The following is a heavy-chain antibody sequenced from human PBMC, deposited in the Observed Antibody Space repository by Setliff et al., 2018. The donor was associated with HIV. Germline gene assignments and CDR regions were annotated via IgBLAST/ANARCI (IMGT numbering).Heavy chain of an antibody. V-gene: IGHV4-39*01. D-gene: IGHD3-22*01. CDR3: ARLPFSGYLRIDAFDI. CDR2: LYYSGST. Sequence: SETLSLTCTVSGGSISSSNYYWGWIRQPPGRGLEGIGSLYYSGSTYYNPSLKSRVTISVDTSKNQFSLKLTSVTAADTAVYYCARLPFSGYLRIDAFDIWGQGTMVTVSS. CDR1: GGSISSSNYY. J-gene: IGHJ3*02.